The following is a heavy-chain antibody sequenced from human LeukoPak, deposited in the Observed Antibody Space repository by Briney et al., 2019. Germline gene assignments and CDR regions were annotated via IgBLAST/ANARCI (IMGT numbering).Heavy chain of an antibody. CDR3: ARLLAGCPGGRCRAHFDY. CDR2: IYHSGRT. V-gene: IGHV4-38-2*01. J-gene: IGHJ4*02. Sequence: SETLSLTCAVSGFAISSGYYWGWIRQPPGKGLEWIGSIYHSGRTYYNPSLRSRVTISLDTSKNQFSLKLSSVTAADTAVYHCARLLAGCPGGRCRAHFDYWGQGTLVTVSS. CDR1: GFAISSGYY. D-gene: IGHD2-15*01.